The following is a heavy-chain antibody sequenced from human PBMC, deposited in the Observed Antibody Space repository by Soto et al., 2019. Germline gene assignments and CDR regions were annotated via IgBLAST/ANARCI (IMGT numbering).Heavy chain of an antibody. J-gene: IGHJ5*02. D-gene: IGHD3-3*01. V-gene: IGHV4-34*01. CDR3: ASPGGDFWSGYPKEIWFDP. CDR1: GGSFSGYY. CDR2: INHSGST. Sequence: QVQLQQWGAGLLKPSETLSLTCAVYGGSFSGYYWSWIRQPPGKGLEWIGEINHSGSTNYNPSLKRRVTISVDTSKNQFSLKLSSVTAADTAVYYCASPGGDFWSGYPKEIWFDPWGQGTLVTVSS.